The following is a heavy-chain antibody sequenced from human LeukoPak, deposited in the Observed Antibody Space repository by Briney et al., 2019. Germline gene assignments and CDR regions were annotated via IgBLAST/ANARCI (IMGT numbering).Heavy chain of an antibody. V-gene: IGHV4-59*01. CDR2: IYYSGST. D-gene: IGHD6-19*01. CDR1: GGSISSYY. CDR3: AGDGASGAVAY. Sequence: PSETLSLTCTVSGGSISSYYWSWIRQPPGKGLEWIGYIYYSGSTNYNPSLKSRVTISVDTSKNQFSLKLSSVTAADTAVYYCAGDGASGAVAYWGQGTLVTVSS. J-gene: IGHJ4*02.